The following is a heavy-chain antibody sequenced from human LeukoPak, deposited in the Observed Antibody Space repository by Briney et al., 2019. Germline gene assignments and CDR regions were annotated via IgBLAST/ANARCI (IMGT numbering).Heavy chain of an antibody. CDR2: ISDSGGDT. D-gene: IGHD2-15*01. V-gene: IGHV3-23*01. Sequence: GGSLRLSCVGSGFTFGSYAMSGVRQAPGKGLDWVSAISDSGGDTYSADSVQGRFIISRDNSKNTLNLQMNSLRAEDTAVYYCAKDRFGGYFDYWGQGTLVTVSS. CDR3: AKDRFGGYFDY. J-gene: IGHJ4*02. CDR1: GFTFGSYA.